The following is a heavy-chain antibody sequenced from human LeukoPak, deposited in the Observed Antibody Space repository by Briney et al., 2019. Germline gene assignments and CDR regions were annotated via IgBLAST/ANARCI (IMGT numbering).Heavy chain of an antibody. CDR2: IYYSGST. J-gene: IGHJ5*01. CDR1: GGSISNKY. D-gene: IGHD4-11*01. CDR3: ARFATVTVPNWLDS. V-gene: IGHV4-59*12. Sequence: ASETLSLTCTVSGGSISNKYWSWIRQPPGKGLEWIGYIYYSGSTNYNPSLKSRVTISVDTSKNQFSLKLSSVTAADTAVYYCARFATVTVPNWLDSWGQGTLVTVSS.